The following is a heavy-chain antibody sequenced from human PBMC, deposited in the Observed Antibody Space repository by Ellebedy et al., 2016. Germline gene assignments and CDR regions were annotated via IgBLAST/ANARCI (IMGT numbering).Heavy chain of an antibody. Sequence: SGPTLVKPTQTLTLTCTFSGFSLDTAEVVVGWIRQPPGGALEWLSFIYGNDDKRYRPSLRSRLTITKDTSKNQVVLTMTNMDPVDTGTYYCVHRTIITSVDYWGQGILVTVSS. CDR1: GFSLDTAEVV. D-gene: IGHD4-11*01. V-gene: IGHV2-5*01. CDR2: IYGNDDK. J-gene: IGHJ4*02. CDR3: VHRTIITSVDY.